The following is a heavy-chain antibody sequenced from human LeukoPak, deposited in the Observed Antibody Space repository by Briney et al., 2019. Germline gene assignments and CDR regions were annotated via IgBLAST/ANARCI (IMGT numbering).Heavy chain of an antibody. J-gene: IGHJ4*02. D-gene: IGHD1-26*01. CDR2: ISSTSSYT. Sequence: GGSLRLSCAGSGFTFSDYYMTWIRQAPGKGLEWVSYISSTSSYTNYADSVKGRFTISRDNAENSLYLQMNSLRAEDTAVYCCARLSGSYCFDYWGQGTLVTVSS. CDR1: GFTFSDYY. V-gene: IGHV3-11*03. CDR3: ARLSGSYCFDY.